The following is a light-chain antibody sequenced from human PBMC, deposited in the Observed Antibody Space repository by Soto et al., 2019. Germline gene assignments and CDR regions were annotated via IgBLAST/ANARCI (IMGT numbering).Light chain of an antibody. CDR1: QAISSY. V-gene: IGKV1-9*01. Sequence: DIQLTQSPSFLSASVGDRVTITCRASQAISSYFAWYQVKPGKAPQLLIYAASTLQSGVPSRFSGKGSGTEFTLTISSLLPEDFATYYCQQGYSTVLYTFGQGTRLEIK. J-gene: IGKJ5*01. CDR2: AAS. CDR3: QQGYSTVLYT.